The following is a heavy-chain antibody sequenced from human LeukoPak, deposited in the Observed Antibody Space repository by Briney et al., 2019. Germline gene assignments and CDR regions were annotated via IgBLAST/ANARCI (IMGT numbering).Heavy chain of an antibody. CDR2: ISSIRSYI. Sequence: GGSLRLSCAGSGFTFSDYSMNWVRQAPGKGLEWVSSISSIRSYIYYGDSVKGRFTISRDNAKNSLYLQTNSLRAEDTAVYYCTTENSLWFGEGPPYYYYYMDVWGKGTTVTISS. CDR3: TTENSLWFGEGPPYYYYYMDV. J-gene: IGHJ6*03. V-gene: IGHV3-21*01. CDR1: GFTFSDYS. D-gene: IGHD3-10*01.